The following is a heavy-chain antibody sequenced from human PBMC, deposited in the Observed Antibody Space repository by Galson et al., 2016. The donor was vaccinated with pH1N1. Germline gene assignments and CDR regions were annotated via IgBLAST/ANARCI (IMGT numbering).Heavy chain of an antibody. V-gene: IGHV4-61*02. CDR2: VSGTGTT. CDR1: GGSISSDSDY. Sequence: TLSLTCTVSGGSISSDSDYWTWIRQPAGKGLEWIGRVSGTGTTNYNPSLKSRVTISIDTLKNQFSLKMASVTAADTAVYFCARESLEWLIISGHRVELNWFDSWGQGTLVTISS. D-gene: IGHD3-3*01. CDR3: ARESLEWLIISGHRVELNWFDS. J-gene: IGHJ5*01.